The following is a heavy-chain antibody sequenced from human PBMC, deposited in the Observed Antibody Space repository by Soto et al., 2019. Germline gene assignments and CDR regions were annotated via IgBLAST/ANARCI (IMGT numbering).Heavy chain of an antibody. D-gene: IGHD3-16*01. CDR3: AHIPNYYQYDWFDP. CDR1: GFSLTTRGVG. V-gene: IGHV2-5*02. J-gene: IGHJ5*02. CDR2: IYWDDDK. Sequence: QITMKESGPTLVKPTQTRTLTCTFSGFSLTTRGVGVGWIRQPPGKALECLALIYWDDDKRYSPSLQSRRSIAKDTSKNPVVLTMTNVDPVDTATYYCAHIPNYYQYDWFDPWGQGTLVSVSS.